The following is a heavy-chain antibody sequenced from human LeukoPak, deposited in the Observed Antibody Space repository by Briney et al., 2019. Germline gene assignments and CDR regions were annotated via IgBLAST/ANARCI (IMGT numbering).Heavy chain of an antibody. V-gene: IGHV3-21*01. Sequence: GGSLRLSCAASGFTFGSYSMNWVRQAPGKGLEWVSSISSSSSYIYYADSVKGRFTISRDNAKNSLYMQMNSLRAEDTAVYYCARGRRDDAFDIWGQGTMVTVSS. CDR2: ISSSSSYI. J-gene: IGHJ3*02. CDR3: ARGRRDDAFDI. D-gene: IGHD3-10*01. CDR1: GFTFGSYS.